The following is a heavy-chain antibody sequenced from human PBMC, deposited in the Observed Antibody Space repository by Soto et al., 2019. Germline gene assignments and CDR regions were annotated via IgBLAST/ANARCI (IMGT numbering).Heavy chain of an antibody. V-gene: IGHV4-59*01. D-gene: IGHD3-3*01. CDR2: IYYSGST. Sequence: SETLSLTCTVSGGSISSYYWSWIRQPPGKGLEWIGYIYYSGSTNYNPSLKSRVTISVDTSKNQFSLKLSSVTAADTAVYYCARVGSGYYQFDYWGQGTLVTVSS. CDR3: ARVGSGYYQFDY. CDR1: GGSISSYY. J-gene: IGHJ4*02.